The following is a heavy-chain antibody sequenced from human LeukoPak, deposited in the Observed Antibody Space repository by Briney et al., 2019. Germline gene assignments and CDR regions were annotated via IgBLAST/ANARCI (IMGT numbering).Heavy chain of an antibody. CDR2: INPSGGST. CDR3: ARTYGSGSYYREGTTAPRNTWFDP. J-gene: IGHJ5*02. Sequence: ASVKVSCKASGYTFSDYDVNWVRQAPGQGLEWMGIINPSGGSTSYAQKFQGRVTMTRDTSTSTVYMELSRLRSEDTAVYYCARTYGSGSYYREGTTAPRNTWFDPWGQGTLVTVSS. V-gene: IGHV1-46*01. CDR1: GYTFSDYD. D-gene: IGHD3-10*01.